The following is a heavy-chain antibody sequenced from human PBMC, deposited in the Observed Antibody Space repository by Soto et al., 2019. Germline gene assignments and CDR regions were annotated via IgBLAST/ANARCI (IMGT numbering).Heavy chain of an antibody. CDR2: IYYSGST. CDR1: GGSISSYY. J-gene: IGHJ4*02. CDR3: ARVGGTEKGFDD. V-gene: IGHV4-59*01. D-gene: IGHD3-16*01. Sequence: SETLSLTCTVSGGSISSYYWSWIRQPPGKGLEWIGYIYYSGSTNYNPSLKSRVTISVDTSKNQFSLKLSSVTAADTAVYYCARVGGTEKGFDDWGQGTLVTVSS.